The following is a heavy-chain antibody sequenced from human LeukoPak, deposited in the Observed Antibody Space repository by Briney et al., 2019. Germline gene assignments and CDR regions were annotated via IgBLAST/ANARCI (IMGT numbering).Heavy chain of an antibody. Sequence: NSSETPSLTCAVYGGSFSGYYWGWIRQPPGKGLEWIGSIYYSGSTYYNPSLKSRVTISVDTSKNQFSLKLSSVTAADTAVYYCARHPSGYSSSWYGPYYFDYWGQGTLVTVSS. V-gene: IGHV4-39*01. CDR1: GGSFSGYY. J-gene: IGHJ4*02. CDR3: ARHPSGYSSSWYGPYYFDY. CDR2: IYYSGST. D-gene: IGHD6-13*01.